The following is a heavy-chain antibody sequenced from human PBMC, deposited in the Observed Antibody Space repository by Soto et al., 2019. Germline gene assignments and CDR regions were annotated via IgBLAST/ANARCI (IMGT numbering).Heavy chain of an antibody. Sequence: ASVKVSCKASGYTFTIYAMHWVRQAPGQRLEWMGWINAGNGNTKYSQKFQGRVTITRDTSASTAYMELSSLRSEDTAVYYCAINHFGTTPYGMYVCGQGTSVIVSS. V-gene: IGHV1-3*01. J-gene: IGHJ6*02. CDR3: AINHFGTTPYGMYV. CDR2: INAGNGNT. D-gene: IGHD1-7*01. CDR1: GYTFTIYA.